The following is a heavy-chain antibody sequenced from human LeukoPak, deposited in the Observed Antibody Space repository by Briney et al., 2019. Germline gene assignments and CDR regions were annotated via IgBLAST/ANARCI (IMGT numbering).Heavy chain of an antibody. CDR2: ISYDGSNQ. CDR3: AELGITMIGGV. D-gene: IGHD3-10*02. CDR1: GFTFSSYA. Sequence: WRSLRLSCAASGFTFSSYAMHWVRQAPGKGLEWVAVISYDGSNQYYADSVKGRFTISRDNAKNSLYLQMNSLRAEDTAVYYCAELGITMIGGVWGKGTTVTISS. V-gene: IGHV3-30*04. J-gene: IGHJ6*04.